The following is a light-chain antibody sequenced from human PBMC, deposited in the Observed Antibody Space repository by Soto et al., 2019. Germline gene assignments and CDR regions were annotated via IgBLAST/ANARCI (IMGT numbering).Light chain of an antibody. J-gene: IGLJ3*02. CDR3: SVWDDSLKGWV. CDR2: NNN. CDR1: NFNIGSHT. Sequence: QSVLTQPPSASGTPGQRVTISCSGSNFNIGSHTVNWYQQLPGTAPKLLMHNNNQRPSGVPDRFSGSKSGTSASLAISGPQSEDEADYSCSVWDDSLKGWVFGGGTKLTVL. V-gene: IGLV1-44*01.